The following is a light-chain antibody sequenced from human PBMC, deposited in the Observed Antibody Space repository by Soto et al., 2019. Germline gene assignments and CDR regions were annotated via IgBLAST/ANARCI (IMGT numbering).Light chain of an antibody. V-gene: IGKV1-5*03. Sequence: DIQMTQSPSTLSASVGDRVTITCRASQSITTYLAWYQQKPGKAPKLLIYKAPSLESGVPSRFSGSGSGTEFTLTITSLQPDDFATYYCQQYNTYSRAFGQGTKVEIK. CDR2: KAP. CDR3: QQYNTYSRA. J-gene: IGKJ1*01. CDR1: QSITTY.